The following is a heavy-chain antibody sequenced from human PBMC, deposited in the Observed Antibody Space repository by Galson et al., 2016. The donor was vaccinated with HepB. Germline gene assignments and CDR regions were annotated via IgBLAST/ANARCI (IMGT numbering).Heavy chain of an antibody. Sequence: SLRLSCAASGFTFSVHGMHWVRQAPGKGLEWLAFIFYDATDKHYADSVRGRFTISRDNSKNMLYLQMSSLRADDTAVYYCARSRDGFNHGLSWGQGTLVTVSS. CDR2: IFYDATDK. J-gene: IGHJ4*02. CDR3: ARSRDGFNHGLS. V-gene: IGHV3-33*01. D-gene: IGHD5-24*01. CDR1: GFTFSVHG.